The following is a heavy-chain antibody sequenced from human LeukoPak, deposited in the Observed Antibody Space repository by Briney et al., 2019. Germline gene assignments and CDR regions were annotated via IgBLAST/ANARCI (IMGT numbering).Heavy chain of an antibody. CDR2: ISGSGGST. CDR3: AKAGAVWLPTQGHAFDI. D-gene: IGHD3-22*01. V-gene: IGHV3-23*01. J-gene: IGHJ3*02. CDR1: GFTFSSYA. Sequence: GGSLRLSCAASGFTFSSYAMSWVRQAPGKGLEWVSAISGSGGSTYYADSVKGRFTISRDNSKNTLYLQMYSLRAEDTAVYYCAKAGAVWLPTQGHAFDIWGQGTMVTVSS.